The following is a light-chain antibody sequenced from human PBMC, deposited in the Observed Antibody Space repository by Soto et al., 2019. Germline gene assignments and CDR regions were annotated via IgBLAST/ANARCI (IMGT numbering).Light chain of an antibody. V-gene: IGLV1-40*01. CDR3: QSYDSSLSEVV. J-gene: IGLJ2*01. CDR2: GNS. CDR1: SSNIGAGYD. Sequence: QSVLTQPPSVSGAPGQRVTISCTGSSSNIGAGYDVHWYQQLPGTAPKLLIYGNSNRPSGVPDRFSGSKSGTSASLAITGLQAEDGADYYCQSYDSSLSEVVFGGGTKLTVL.